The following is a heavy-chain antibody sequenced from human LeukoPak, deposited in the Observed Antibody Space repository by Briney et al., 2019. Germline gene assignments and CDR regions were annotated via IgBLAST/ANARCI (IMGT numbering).Heavy chain of an antibody. J-gene: IGHJ4*02. CDR2: IRYDGSNK. V-gene: IGHV3-30*02. D-gene: IGHD3-10*01. CDR1: GFTFSSYG. Sequence: PGGSLRLSCAASGFTFSSYGMHWVRQAPGKGLEWVAFIRYDGSNKYYADSVKGRFTISRDNSKNTLYLQMNSLRAEDTAVYYCAKDPAPYYYGSGLKNWGQGTLVTVSS. CDR3: AKDPAPYYYGSGLKN.